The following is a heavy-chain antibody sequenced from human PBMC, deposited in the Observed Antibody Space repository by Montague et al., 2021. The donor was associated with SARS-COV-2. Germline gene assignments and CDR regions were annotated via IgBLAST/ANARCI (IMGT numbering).Heavy chain of an antibody. J-gene: IGHJ4*02. D-gene: IGHD5-12*01. Sequence: SDILSLTRTVSGPISGYYWTWIRQSAGKGLEWIGRISSSGGIDYNASLKSRVTMSLDTSKIQLSLKLSSVTAADTAVYYCARQYIGYNRRFDYWGQGAPVTVSP. CDR3: ARQYIGYNRRFDY. CDR1: GPISGYY. CDR2: ISSSGGI. V-gene: IGHV4-4*07.